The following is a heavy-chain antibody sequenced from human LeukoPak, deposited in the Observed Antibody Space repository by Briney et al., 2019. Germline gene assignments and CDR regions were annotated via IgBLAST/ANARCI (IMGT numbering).Heavy chain of an antibody. Sequence: PGGFLRLSCAASGFTFSGYAMSWVRQAPGKRLEWVSAISGSGGSTYYADSVKGRFTISRDNSKNTLYLQMNSLRSEDTAVYYCANKGILTGSFDYWGQGTLVTVSS. J-gene: IGHJ4*02. CDR3: ANKGILTGSFDY. V-gene: IGHV3-23*01. CDR2: ISGSGGST. CDR1: GFTFSGYA. D-gene: IGHD3-9*01.